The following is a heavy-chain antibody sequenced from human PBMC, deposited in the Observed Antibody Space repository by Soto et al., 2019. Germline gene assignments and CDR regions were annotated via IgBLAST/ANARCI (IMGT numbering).Heavy chain of an antibody. J-gene: IGHJ4*02. V-gene: IGHV3-23*01. CDR3: AKDRWVATIGLSEYNYFAY. D-gene: IGHD5-12*01. CDR1: GFTFSSYA. Sequence: EVQLLESGGGLVQPGGSLRLSCAASGFTFSSYAMSWVRQAPGKGLEWVSAISGSGGSTYYADSVKGRFTISRDNSKNTLYLQMNSLRDEYTAVYYCAKDRWVATIGLSEYNYFAYWGQGTLVTVSS. CDR2: ISGSGGST.